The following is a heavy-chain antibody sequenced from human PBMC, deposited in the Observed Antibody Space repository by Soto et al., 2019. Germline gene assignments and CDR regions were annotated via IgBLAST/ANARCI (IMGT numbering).Heavy chain of an antibody. V-gene: IGHV1-18*01. J-gene: IGHJ6*02. CDR2: ISPFNGNT. CDR3: ARDQVFDRSYYYGIDG. CDR1: GYPFTHYG. Sequence: GASVKVSCKSSGYPFTHYGITWVRQAPGQGLEWMGWISPFNGNTNYGQTLQGRVTLTTDTSTSTVYMELRSLRSDDTAVYYCARDQVFDRSYYYGIDGWGQGTTVTFSS. D-gene: IGHD3-10*01.